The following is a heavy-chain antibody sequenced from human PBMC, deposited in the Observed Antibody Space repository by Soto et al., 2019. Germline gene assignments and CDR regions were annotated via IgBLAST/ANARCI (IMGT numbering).Heavy chain of an antibody. CDR1: GFTFSTYG. Sequence: EVQLLESGGGLVQRGGSLRLSCAASGFTFSTYGMSWVRQAPGKGLEWVSTINNNGENTDYAVSVKGRFTISRDNSKNTLYLQVNSLRAEDTAVYYCAKVARTLYCSRDSCSKGDIWGKGTTVTVSS. CDR3: AKVARTLYCSRDSCSKGDI. D-gene: IGHD2-15*01. CDR2: INNNGENT. V-gene: IGHV3-23*01. J-gene: IGHJ6*04.